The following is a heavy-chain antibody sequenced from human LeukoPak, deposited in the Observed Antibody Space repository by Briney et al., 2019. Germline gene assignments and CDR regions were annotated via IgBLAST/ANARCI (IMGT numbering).Heavy chain of an antibody. CDR2: ISYDGSNK. CDR1: GFTFSSYA. CDR3: ARDRLYSSSWIYYYYGMDV. J-gene: IGHJ6*02. D-gene: IGHD6-13*01. Sequence: GRSLRLSCAASGFTFSSYAMHWVRQAPGKGLEWVAVISYDGSNKYYADSVKGRFTISRDHSENTLYLQMNSLRAEDTAVYYCARDRLYSSSWIYYYYGMDVWGQGTTVTVSS. V-gene: IGHV3-30-3*01.